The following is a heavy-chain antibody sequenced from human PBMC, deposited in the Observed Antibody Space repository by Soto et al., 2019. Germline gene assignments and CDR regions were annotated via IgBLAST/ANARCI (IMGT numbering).Heavy chain of an antibody. Sequence: ASVKVSCKASGYTFTSYGISWVRQAPGQGLEWMGWISAYNGNTNYAQKLQGRVTMTTDTSTSTAYMELRSLRSDDTAVYYCATNEAIAHADGMDVWGQGTTVTVSS. CDR3: ATNEAIAHADGMDV. D-gene: IGHD2-15*01. CDR2: ISAYNGNT. CDR1: GYTFTSYG. V-gene: IGHV1-18*01. J-gene: IGHJ6*02.